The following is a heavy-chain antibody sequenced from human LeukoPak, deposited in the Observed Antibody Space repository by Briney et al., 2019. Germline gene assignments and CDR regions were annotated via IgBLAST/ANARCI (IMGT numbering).Heavy chain of an antibody. CDR2: ISAYNGNT. D-gene: IGHD2-2*02. CDR3: ARDRYCSSTSCYKIYYYYGMDV. J-gene: IGHJ6*02. CDR1: GYTFTSYG. V-gene: IGHV1-18*01. Sequence: ASVKVSCKASGYTFTSYGISWVRQAPGQGLEWMGWISAYNGNTTYAQKLQGRVTMTTDTSTSTAYMELRSLRSDDTAVYYCARDRYCSSTSCYKIYYYYGMDVWGQGTTVTVSS.